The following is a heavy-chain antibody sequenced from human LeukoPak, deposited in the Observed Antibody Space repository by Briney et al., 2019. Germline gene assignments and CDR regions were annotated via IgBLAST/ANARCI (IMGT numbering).Heavy chain of an antibody. CDR3: AKQAYIVVVPAAPAGRWFDP. J-gene: IGHJ5*02. Sequence: GGSLRLSCAASGFTFSSYAMSWVRQAPGKGLEWVSAISGSGGSTYYADSVKGRFTISRDNSENTLYLQMNSLRAEDTGVYYCAKQAYIVVVPAAPAGRWFDPWGQGTLVTVSS. CDR2: ISGSGGST. V-gene: IGHV3-23*01. D-gene: IGHD2-2*01. CDR1: GFTFSSYA.